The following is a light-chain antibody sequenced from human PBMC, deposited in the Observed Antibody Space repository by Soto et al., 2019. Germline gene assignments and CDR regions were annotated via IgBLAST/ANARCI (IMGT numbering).Light chain of an antibody. J-gene: IGKJ1*01. CDR2: GAS. CDR3: QQYGNSPQT. CDR1: QSVSSN. V-gene: IGKV3-15*01. Sequence: EVGMTQSPATLSVSPGERATLSCRASQSVSSNLAWYQQKPGQTPRLLMYGASTRATGIPARFSGSGSGTEFTLTISSLEPEDFAVYYCQQYGNSPQTFGQGTKVDIK.